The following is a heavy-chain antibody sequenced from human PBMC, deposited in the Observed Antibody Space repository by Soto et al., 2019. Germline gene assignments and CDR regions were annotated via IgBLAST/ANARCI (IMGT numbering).Heavy chain of an antibody. CDR2: ISSNGIST. CDR1: GFTFTAYT. D-gene: IGHD2-21*01. CDR3: ARSIGNCGGDCPYYFDY. J-gene: IGHJ4*02. Sequence: ESGGGLVQPGGSLRLSCAASGFTFTAYTMHWVRQAPGKGLEYVSAISSNGISTYFANSVKGRFTISRDNSKNTLFLQMGSLRTEDMAVYYCARSIGNCGGDCPYYFDYWGQGTLVTVSS. V-gene: IGHV3-64*01.